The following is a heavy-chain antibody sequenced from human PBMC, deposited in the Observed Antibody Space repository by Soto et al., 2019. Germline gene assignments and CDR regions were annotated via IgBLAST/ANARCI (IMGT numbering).Heavy chain of an antibody. CDR3: AADPYCGGDCYFDY. Sequence: SVKVSCKASGFTFFTSAVQWVHQARGQGLEWIGWIVVGSGNTNYAQKFQERVTITRDMSTNTAYMELTSLRSEDTAVYYCAADPYCGGDCYFDYWGQGIMVTVSS. V-gene: IGHV1-58*01. D-gene: IGHD2-21*02. CDR1: GFTFFTSA. CDR2: IVVGSGNT. J-gene: IGHJ4*02.